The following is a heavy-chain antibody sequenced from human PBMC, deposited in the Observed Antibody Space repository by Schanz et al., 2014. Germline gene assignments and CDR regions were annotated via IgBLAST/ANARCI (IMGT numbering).Heavy chain of an antibody. CDR3: ARGGYSSGWYDRDIAHVDY. Sequence: QVQLVQSGAEVKKPGASVKVSCKASGYTFTSYGISWVRQAPGQGLEWMGWINPNSGTTNYAQKFQGWVTMTRDTSISTAYMELSRLKSDDTAVYYCARGGYSSGWYDRDIAHVDYWGQGTLVTVSS. CDR1: GYTFTSYG. CDR2: INPNSGTT. V-gene: IGHV1-2*04. D-gene: IGHD6-19*01. J-gene: IGHJ4*02.